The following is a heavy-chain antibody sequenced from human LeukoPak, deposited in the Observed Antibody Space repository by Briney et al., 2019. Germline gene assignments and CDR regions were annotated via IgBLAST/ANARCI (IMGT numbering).Heavy chain of an antibody. V-gene: IGHV4-59*01. CDR3: ARGLGSSGYYSRFDY. J-gene: IGHJ4*02. CDR2: IYYSGST. CDR1: GGSISSYY. D-gene: IGHD3-22*01. Sequence: SETLSLTCTVSGGSISSYYWSWIRLPPGKGLEWIGYIYYSGSTNYNPSLKSRVTISVDTSKNQFSLKLSSVTAADTAVYYCARGLGSSGYYSRFDYWGQGTLVTVSS.